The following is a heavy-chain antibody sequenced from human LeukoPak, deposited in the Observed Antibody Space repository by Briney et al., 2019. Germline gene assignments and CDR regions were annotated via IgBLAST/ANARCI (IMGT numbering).Heavy chain of an antibody. Sequence: GGSLRLSCAASGLTFSSYSMNWVRQAPGKALEWVSSISSSSNYIYYADSVKGRFTIYRDNAKNSLYLQMNSLRAEDTAVYYCARVPHAMVRGVIITEFYFDYWGQGTLVTVSS. V-gene: IGHV3-21*01. D-gene: IGHD3-10*01. CDR1: GLTFSSYS. J-gene: IGHJ4*02. CDR3: ARVPHAMVRGVIITEFYFDY. CDR2: ISSSSNYI.